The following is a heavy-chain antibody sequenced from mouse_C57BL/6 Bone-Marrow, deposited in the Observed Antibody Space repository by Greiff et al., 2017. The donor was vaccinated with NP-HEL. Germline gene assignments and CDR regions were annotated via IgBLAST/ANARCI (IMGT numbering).Heavy chain of an antibody. CDR3: ARGPFYGSSYRYAMDY. J-gene: IGHJ4*01. D-gene: IGHD1-1*01. V-gene: IGHV5-4*03. CDR2: ISDGGSYT. CDR1: GFTFSSYA. Sequence: EVKLVESGGGLVKPGGSLKLSCAASGFTFSSYAMSWVRQTPEKRLEWVATISDGGSYTYYPANVKGRFTISRDNAKNNLYLQMSHLKSEDTAMYYCARGPFYGSSYRYAMDYWGQGTSVTVSS.